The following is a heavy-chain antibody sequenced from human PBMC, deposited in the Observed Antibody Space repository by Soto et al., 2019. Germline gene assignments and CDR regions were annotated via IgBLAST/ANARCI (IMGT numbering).Heavy chain of an antibody. CDR1: GDSLRSSYHY. V-gene: IGHV4-39*01. CDR3: VRVEMYAGEFNPNFDR. J-gene: IGHJ4*02. D-gene: IGHD2-8*01. CDR2: IYYTGNT. Sequence: DTLSLTCTVSGDSLRSSYHYWGWIRQSPGKGLEWIGSIYYTGNTYYNPSLKSRVSISVDMATNEISLRLRAESVADTAVYYCVRVEMYAGEFNPNFDRWGEGALVTVSS.